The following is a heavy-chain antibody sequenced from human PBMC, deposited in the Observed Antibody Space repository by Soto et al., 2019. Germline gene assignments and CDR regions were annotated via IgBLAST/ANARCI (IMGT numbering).Heavy chain of an antibody. V-gene: IGHV3-21*01. D-gene: IGHD6-6*01. CDR3: ASDLYSSSARYFDY. CDR1: GFTFSSYS. J-gene: IGHJ4*02. CDR2: ISRSSSYI. Sequence: EVQLVESGGGLVKPGGSLRLSCAASGFTFSSYSMNWVRQAPGKGLEWVSSISRSSSYIYYADSVKGRFTLSRDNAKNALYLQMNSLRAEDTALYYCASDLYSSSARYFDYWGQGTLVTVSS.